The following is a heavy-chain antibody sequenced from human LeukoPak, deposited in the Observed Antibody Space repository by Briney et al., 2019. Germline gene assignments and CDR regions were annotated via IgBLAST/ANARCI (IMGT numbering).Heavy chain of an antibody. CDR3: ARDTVGATFPGAFDI. V-gene: IGHV6-1*01. D-gene: IGHD1-26*01. CDR1: GDSVSSNSAA. J-gene: IGHJ3*02. CDR2: TYYRSKWYN. Sequence: SQTLSLTCAISGDSVSSNSAAWNWIRQSPSRGLEWLGRTYYRSKWYNDYAVSVKSRITINPDTSKNQFSLKLSSVTAADTAVYYCARDTVGATFPGAFDIWGQGTMVTVSS.